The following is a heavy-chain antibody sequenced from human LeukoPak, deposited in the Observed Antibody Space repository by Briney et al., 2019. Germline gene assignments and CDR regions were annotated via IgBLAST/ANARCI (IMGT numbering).Heavy chain of an antibody. V-gene: IGHV3-30-3*01. CDR2: ISHDGSKK. J-gene: IGHJ4*02. Sequence: TGGSLRLSCAASGFAFSSYAVQWVRQAPAKGLECVPVISHDGSKKYYADFVKGRFTISRDNSKNTLYLHMNSLIPEDTAVYFCAKDWKFYYVSGSFFPDNWGQGTLVTVSS. CDR3: AKDWKFYYVSGSFFPDN. D-gene: IGHD3-10*01. CDR1: GFAFSSYA.